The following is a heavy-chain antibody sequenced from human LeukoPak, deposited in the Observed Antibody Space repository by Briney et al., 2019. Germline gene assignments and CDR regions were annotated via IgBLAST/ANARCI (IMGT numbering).Heavy chain of an antibody. J-gene: IGHJ6*02. D-gene: IGHD4-23*01. Sequence: EASVKVSCKASGYTFTSYGISWVRQAPGQGLEWMGWISAYNGNKNYAQKLQGRVTMTTDTSTSTDYMELRSLRADDTAVYYCARVGNDVRYYGMDVWGQGTTVTVSS. CDR3: ARVGNDVRYYGMDV. CDR2: ISAYNGNK. CDR1: GYTFTSYG. V-gene: IGHV1-18*01.